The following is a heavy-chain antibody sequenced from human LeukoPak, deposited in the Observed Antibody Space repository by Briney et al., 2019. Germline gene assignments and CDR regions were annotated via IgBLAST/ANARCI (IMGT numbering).Heavy chain of an antibody. CDR3: ARGRGTGTYYY. D-gene: IGHD1-1*01. CDR1: GGSFSGYY. CDR2: INHSGST. J-gene: IGHJ4*02. V-gene: IGHV4-34*01. Sequence: PSETLSLTCAVYGGSFSGYYWSWIRQPPGNGLEWIGEINHSGSTNYNPSLKSGVTISVDTSKNQFSLKLSSVTAADTAVYYCARGRGTGTYYYWGQGTLVTVSS.